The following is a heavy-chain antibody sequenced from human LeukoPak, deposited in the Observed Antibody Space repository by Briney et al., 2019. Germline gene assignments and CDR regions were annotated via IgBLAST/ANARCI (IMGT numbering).Heavy chain of an antibody. J-gene: IGHJ3*01. CDR3: ARDPPVLRYFDWLPQRDAFDV. V-gene: IGHV3-23*01. CDR1: GFTFSSFA. D-gene: IGHD3-9*01. CDR2: IGTSSANT. Sequence: GGSLRLSCAASGFTFSSFALSWIRQAPGKGLEWVAAIGTSSANTYYANSVKGRFTISRDNSQNTLYLQINNLRAEDTAVYYCARDPPVLRYFDWLPQRDAFDVWGQGTMVTVSS.